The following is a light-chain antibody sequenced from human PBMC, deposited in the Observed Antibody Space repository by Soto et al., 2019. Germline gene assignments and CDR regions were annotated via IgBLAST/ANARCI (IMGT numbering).Light chain of an antibody. CDR3: HQYNNWPPYT. Sequence: EVVMTQSPATLSVSPGEGVTLSCRASQGIGDTLAWYQHKPGQTPRLLIYGASTRATGIPARFSGSGSGTEFTLAISSLQSEDFAVYFCHQYNNWPPYTFGQGTKLEIK. J-gene: IGKJ2*01. V-gene: IGKV3-15*01. CDR1: QGIGDT. CDR2: GAS.